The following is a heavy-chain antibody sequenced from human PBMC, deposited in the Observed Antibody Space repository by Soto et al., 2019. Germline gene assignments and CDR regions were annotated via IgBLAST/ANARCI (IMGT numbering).Heavy chain of an antibody. D-gene: IGHD2-15*01. Sequence: GGSLRLSCAASGFTFGSYSMNWVRQAPGKGPEWVAYISASGSTMYYGDSVKGRLTISRDNAKNSLYLQMNSLRDEDTAVYYCARGRRLYCSGGNCRLDYWGQGTLVTVSS. V-gene: IGHV3-48*02. CDR3: ARGRRLYCSGGNCRLDY. CDR2: ISASGSTM. CDR1: GFTFGSYS. J-gene: IGHJ4*02.